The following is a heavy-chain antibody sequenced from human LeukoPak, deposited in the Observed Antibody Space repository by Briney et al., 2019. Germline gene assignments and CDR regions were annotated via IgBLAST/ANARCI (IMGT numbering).Heavy chain of an antibody. Sequence: PWETPALTCTVSCGSISSRSDYWGWIRQAPGNGLEWIGEVIYSGRAHYNPSLKSRLIISLETPKKPFSLELSSVTAADTAVYYCARVQLCSGGNCYPHFDSWGQGTLVTVSS. D-gene: IGHD2-15*01. CDR2: VIYSGRA. J-gene: IGHJ4*02. CDR3: ARVQLCSGGNCYPHFDS. V-gene: IGHV4-61*05. CDR1: CGSISSRSDY.